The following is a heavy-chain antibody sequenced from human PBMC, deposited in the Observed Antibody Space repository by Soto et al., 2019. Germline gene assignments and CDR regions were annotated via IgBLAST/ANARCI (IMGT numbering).Heavy chain of an antibody. CDR3: ARAHTSGWYVIDY. D-gene: IGHD6-19*01. CDR1: GGSMSSYY. CDR2: IYSSGST. J-gene: IGHJ4*02. Sequence: SLSLTCTVSGGSMSSYYWSWIRQPPGKGLEWIGYIYSSGSTNYNPSLRSRVTMSVDASKNHFSLKLSSVTAADTAVFYCARAHTSGWYVIDYWGEGTLVTIS. V-gene: IGHV4-59*01.